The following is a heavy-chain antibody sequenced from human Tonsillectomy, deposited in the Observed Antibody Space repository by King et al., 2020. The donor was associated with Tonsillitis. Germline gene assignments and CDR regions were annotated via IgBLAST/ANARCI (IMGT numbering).Heavy chain of an antibody. CDR1: GGTFSSYA. D-gene: IGHD3-10*01. Sequence: QLVQSGAEVKKPGSSVKVSCKASGGTFSSYAISWVRQAPGQGLEWMGGIIPIFGTANYAQKFQGRVTITADESTSTAYMELSSLRSEDTAVYYCVLRSGYGSVSYSADAFDIWGQGTMVTVSS. J-gene: IGHJ3*02. CDR3: VLRSGYGSVSYSADAFDI. CDR2: IIPIFGTA. V-gene: IGHV1-69*12.